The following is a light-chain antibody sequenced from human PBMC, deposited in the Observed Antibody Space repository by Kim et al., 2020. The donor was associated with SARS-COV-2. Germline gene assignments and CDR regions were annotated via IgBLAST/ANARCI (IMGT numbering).Light chain of an antibody. CDR1: SSNIGRNT. CDR2: SNN. J-gene: IGLJ3*02. Sequence: QSVVTQPPSASGTPGQRIIISCSGSSSNIGRNTVNWYQQVPGTAPKLLMYSNNQRPSGVPDRFSGSKSGTSVSLAISGLQSEDEADYYCATWDDSLSGWVFGGGTQLTVL. CDR3: ATWDDSLSGWV. V-gene: IGLV1-44*01.